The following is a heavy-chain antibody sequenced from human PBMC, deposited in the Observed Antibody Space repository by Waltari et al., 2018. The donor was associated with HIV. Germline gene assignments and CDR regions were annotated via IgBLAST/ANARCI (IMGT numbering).Heavy chain of an antibody. Sequence: EVQLVESGGGLVQPGGSLRLSCAASEFTFHFDSTNGGRQAPGKGLEWLSSKSSDSGYRSYADSVRGRFTISRDNAKTSLYLQMNSLRAEDTAVYYCARDFGSGSSGWYDYWGQGTLVTVSS. CDR1: EFTFHFDS. J-gene: IGHJ4*02. V-gene: IGHV3-21*02. D-gene: IGHD6-19*01. CDR3: ARDFGSGSSGWYDY. CDR2: KSSDSGYR.